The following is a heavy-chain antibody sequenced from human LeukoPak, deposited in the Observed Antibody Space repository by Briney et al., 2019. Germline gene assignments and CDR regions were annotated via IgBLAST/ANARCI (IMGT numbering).Heavy chain of an antibody. V-gene: IGHV4-39*01. J-gene: IGHJ4*02. CDR3: ARQAFGSGGAAFDY. CDR1: GGSISSSSYY. Sequence: SETLSLTCTVSGGSISSSSYYWGWIRQPPGKGLEWIGSIYYSGSTYYNPSLKSRVTISVDTSKNQFSLKLSSVTAADTAVYYCARQAFGSGGAAFDYWGQGTLVTVSS. D-gene: IGHD3-16*01. CDR2: IYYSGST.